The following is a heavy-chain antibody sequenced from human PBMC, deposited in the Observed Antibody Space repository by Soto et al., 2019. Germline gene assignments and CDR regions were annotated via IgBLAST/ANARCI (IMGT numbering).Heavy chain of an antibody. CDR3: AREADSSGWYYYFDY. CDR2: INAGNGNT. V-gene: IGHV1-3*01. Sequence: ASVKVSCKASGYTFTSYAMHWVRQAPGQRLEWMGWINAGNGNTKYSQKFQGRVTITRDTSASTAYMELSSLRSEDTAVYYCAREADSSGWYYYFDYWGQGTLVTVSS. CDR1: GYTFTSYA. J-gene: IGHJ4*02. D-gene: IGHD6-19*01.